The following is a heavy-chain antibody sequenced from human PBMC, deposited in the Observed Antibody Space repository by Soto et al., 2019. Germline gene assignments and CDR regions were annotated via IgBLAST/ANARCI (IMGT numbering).Heavy chain of an antibody. J-gene: IGHJ2*01. V-gene: IGHV3-7*05. CDR2: IKQDGSEK. Sequence: EVQLVESGGGLVQPGGSLRLSCAASGFTFSRYWMSWVRQAPRKGLEWVANIKQDGSEKYYVDSVKGRFTISRDNAKNSLYLQMNSLRAEDTAVFYCARDPSGNFDLWGRGTLVTVSS. CDR3: ARDPSGNFDL. CDR1: GFTFSRYW.